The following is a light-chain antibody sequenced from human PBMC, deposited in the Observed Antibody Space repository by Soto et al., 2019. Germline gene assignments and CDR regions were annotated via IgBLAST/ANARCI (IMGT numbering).Light chain of an antibody. CDR1: QSVSSN. J-gene: IGKJ1*01. CDR3: QQYNNWPPLT. CDR2: GAS. Sequence: EIVMTQSPATLSVSPGERATLSCRASQSVSSNLAWYQQQPGQAPRLLIYGASTRATGIPARFSGSGSGTEFNLTISSLQSEDFAVYYCQQYNNWPPLTFGQGTKVEIK. V-gene: IGKV3-15*01.